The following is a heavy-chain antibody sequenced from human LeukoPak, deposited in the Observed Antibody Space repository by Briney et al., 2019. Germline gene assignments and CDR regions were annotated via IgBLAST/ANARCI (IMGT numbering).Heavy chain of an antibody. J-gene: IGHJ4*02. CDR2: FDPEDGET. CDR1: GYTLTELS. CDR3: ATGDNTAMASDH. D-gene: IGHD5-18*01. Sequence: ASVKVSCKVSGYTLTELSMHWVRQAPGKGLEWMGGFDPEDGETIYAQKFQGRVTMTEDTSTDTAYMELSSLGSEDTAVYYCATGDNTAMASDHWGQGTLVTVSS. V-gene: IGHV1-24*01.